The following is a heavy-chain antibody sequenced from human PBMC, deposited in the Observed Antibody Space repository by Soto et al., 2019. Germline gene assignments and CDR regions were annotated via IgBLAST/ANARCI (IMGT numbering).Heavy chain of an antibody. D-gene: IGHD2-21*01. CDR2: ISSSSSTI. V-gene: IGHV3-48*01. J-gene: IGHJ6*02. CDR3: AFGEASRYYYYGMDV. Sequence: EVQLVESGGGLVQRGGSLRLSCAASGLTFSSYSMNWVRQAPGKGLEWVSYISSSSSTIYYADSVKGRFTISRDNAKNSLYLQMHSLRAEDTAVYYCAFGEASRYYYYGMDVWGQGTTVTVSS. CDR1: GLTFSSYS.